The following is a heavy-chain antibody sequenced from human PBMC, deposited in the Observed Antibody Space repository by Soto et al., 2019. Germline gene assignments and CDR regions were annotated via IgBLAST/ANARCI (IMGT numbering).Heavy chain of an antibody. D-gene: IGHD6-19*01. CDR2: IYYSGST. CDR3: ARRPSSGWYSGAFDI. J-gene: IGHJ3*02. Sequence: ETLSLTCTVSGGSISSSSYYWGWIRQPPGKGLEWIGSIYYSGSTYYNPSLKSQVTISVDTSKNQFSLKLSSVTAADTAVYYCARRPSSGWYSGAFDIWGQGTMVTVSS. V-gene: IGHV4-39*01. CDR1: GGSISSSSYY.